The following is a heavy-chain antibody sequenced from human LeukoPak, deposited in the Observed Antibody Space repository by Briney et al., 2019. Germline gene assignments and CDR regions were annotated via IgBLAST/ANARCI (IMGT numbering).Heavy chain of an antibody. V-gene: IGHV1-2*02. CDR3: AREFHPYYYDSSGNAFDI. CDR2: INPNSGGT. J-gene: IGHJ3*02. CDR1: GYTFTGYY. D-gene: IGHD3-22*01. Sequence: ASVKVSCKASGYTFTGYYMHWVRQAPGQGLEWMGWINPNSGGTNYAQKFQGRVTMTRDTSISTAYMGLSRLRSDDTAVYYCAREFHPYYYDSSGNAFDIWGQGTMVTVSS.